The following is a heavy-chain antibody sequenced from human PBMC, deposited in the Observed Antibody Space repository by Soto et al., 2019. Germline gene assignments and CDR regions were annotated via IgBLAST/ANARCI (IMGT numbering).Heavy chain of an antibody. D-gene: IGHD2-15*01. Sequence: SVKLSCKASGGTFSSYAISWVRQAPGQGLEWMGGIIPIFGTANYAQKFQGRVTITADESTSTAYMELSSLRSEDTAVYYCARGGCSGGSCYSYYYYGMDVWGQGTTVNVSS. CDR2: IIPIFGTA. CDR1: GGTFSSYA. V-gene: IGHV1-69*13. J-gene: IGHJ6*02. CDR3: ARGGCSGGSCYSYYYYGMDV.